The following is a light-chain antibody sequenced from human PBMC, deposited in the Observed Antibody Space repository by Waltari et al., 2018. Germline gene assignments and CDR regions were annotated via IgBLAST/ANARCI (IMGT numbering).Light chain of an antibody. CDR1: QSVGSA. CDR3: QHYLRLPVT. J-gene: IGKJ1*01. Sequence: EIVLTQSPGTLSLSLVERATLSFRASQSVGSALTWYQQKPGQAPRLLIYGASTRAPGIPDRFSGSGSGTDFSLTISRLEPDDFAVYFCQHYLRLPVTFGQGTTVEI. CDR2: GAS. V-gene: IGKV3-20*01.